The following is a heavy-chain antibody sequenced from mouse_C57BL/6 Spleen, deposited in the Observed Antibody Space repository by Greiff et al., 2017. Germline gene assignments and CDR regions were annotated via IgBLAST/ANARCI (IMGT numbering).Heavy chain of an antibody. V-gene: IGHV14-4*01. CDR2: IDPENGDT. D-gene: IGHD1-1*01. J-gene: IGHJ3*01. CDR1: GFNIKDDY. CDR3: TTATLLRSLSWFAY. Sequence: VQLKQSGAELVRPGASVKLSCTASGFNIKDDYMHWVKQRPEQGLEWIGWIDPENGDTEYASKFQGKATITADTSSNTSYLQLISLTSEDTAIYYYTTATLLRSLSWFAYWGQGALVTVSA.